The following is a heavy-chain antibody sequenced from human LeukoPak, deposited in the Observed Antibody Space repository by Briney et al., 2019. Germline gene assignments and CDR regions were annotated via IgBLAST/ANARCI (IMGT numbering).Heavy chain of an antibody. D-gene: IGHD6-19*01. V-gene: IGHV1-8*01. CDR1: GYTFTSYD. Sequence: ASVKVSCKASGYTFTSYDINWVRQATGQGLEWMGWMNPNSGNTGYAQKFQGRVTMTTDTSTSTAYMELRSLRSDDTAVYYCARDPPGYSSGWYGYYFDYWGQGTLVTVSS. CDR2: MNPNSGNT. J-gene: IGHJ4*02. CDR3: ARDPPGYSSGWYGYYFDY.